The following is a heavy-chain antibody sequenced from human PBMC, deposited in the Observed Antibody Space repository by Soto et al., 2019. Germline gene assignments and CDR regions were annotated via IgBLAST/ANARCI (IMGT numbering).Heavy chain of an antibody. J-gene: IGHJ4*02. CDR1: GFTFSSYS. D-gene: IGHD3-3*01. Sequence: EVQLVESGGGLVKPGGCLRLSCAASGFTFSSYSMNWVRQAPGKGLAWVSSISSSSSYIYYADSVMGRFTISRDNAKNSLYLQMNSLRAEDTAVYYCARDPKVLRILQTDSTLDYWRQGPLVTV. V-gene: IGHV3-21*01. CDR2: ISSSSSYI. CDR3: ARDPKVLRILQTDSTLDY.